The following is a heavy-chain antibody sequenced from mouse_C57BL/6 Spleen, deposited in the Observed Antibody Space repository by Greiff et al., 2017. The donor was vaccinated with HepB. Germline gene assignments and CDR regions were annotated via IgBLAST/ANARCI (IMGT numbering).Heavy chain of an antibody. J-gene: IGHJ2*01. V-gene: IGHV1-61*01. CDR2: IYPSDSET. CDR3: ARSGVTTPYFDC. Sequence: QVQLQQPGAELVRPGSSVKLSCKASGYTFTSYWMDWVKQRPGQGLEWIGNIYPSDSETHYNQKFKDKATLTVDKSSSTAYMQLSSLTSEDSAVYYCARSGVTTPYFDCWGQGTTLTVSS. D-gene: IGHD2-2*01. CDR1: GYTFTSYW.